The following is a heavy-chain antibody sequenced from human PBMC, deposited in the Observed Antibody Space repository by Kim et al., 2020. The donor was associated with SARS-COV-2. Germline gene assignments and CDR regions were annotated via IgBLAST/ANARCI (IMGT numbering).Heavy chain of an antibody. V-gene: IGHV3-66*01. Sequence: GGSLRLSCAASGFTVSSNYMSWVRQAPGKGLEWVSVIYSGGSTYYADSVKGRFTISRDNSKNTLYLQMNSLRAEDTAVYYCARDISGGIAALSFDYWGQGTLVTVSS. CDR2: IYSGGST. CDR1: GFTVSSNY. D-gene: IGHD6-13*01. J-gene: IGHJ4*02. CDR3: ARDISGGIAALSFDY.